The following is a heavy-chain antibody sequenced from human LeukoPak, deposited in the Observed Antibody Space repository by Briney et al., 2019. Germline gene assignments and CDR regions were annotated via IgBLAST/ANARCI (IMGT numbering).Heavy chain of an antibody. CDR3: ARERTYYYYYMDV. CDR2: INSDGSST. Sequence: GGSLRLSCAASGFTFSSYWMHWVRQAPGKGLVWVSRINSDGSSTSYADSVKGRFTISRDNAKNTLYQQMNSLRAEDTAVYYCARERTYYYYYMDVWGKGTTVTVSS. V-gene: IGHV3-74*01. CDR1: GFTFSSYW. J-gene: IGHJ6*03.